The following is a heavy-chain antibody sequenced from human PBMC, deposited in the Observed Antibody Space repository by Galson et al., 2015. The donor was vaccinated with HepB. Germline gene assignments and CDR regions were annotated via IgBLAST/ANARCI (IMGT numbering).Heavy chain of an antibody. J-gene: IGHJ4*02. CDR1: GFTFSNYG. V-gene: IGHV3-33*01. Sequence: SLRLSCAASGFTFSNYGMHWVRQAPGKGLEWVAGIWSDGTNENYVDSVKGRFTISRDNSKNTLYLQMNSLRVEDTAVYFCARDYYGEAIDYWGQGTLVTVSS. CDR2: IWSDGTNE. CDR3: ARDYYGEAIDY. D-gene: IGHD4-17*01.